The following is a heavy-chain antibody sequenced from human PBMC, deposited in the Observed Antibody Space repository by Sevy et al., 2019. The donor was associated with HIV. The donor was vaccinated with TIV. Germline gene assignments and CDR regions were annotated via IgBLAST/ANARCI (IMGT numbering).Heavy chain of an antibody. D-gene: IGHD6-6*01. CDR3: ATRAARRSYYFDY. J-gene: IGHJ4*02. CDR2: FDPEDGET. CDR1: GYTLTELS. Sequence: ASVKVSCKVSGYTLTELSMHWVRQAPGKGLEWVGGFDPEDGETIYAQKFQGRVTMTEDTSTDTAYMELSSLRSEDTAVYYCATRAARRSYYFDYWGQGTLVTVSS. V-gene: IGHV1-24*01.